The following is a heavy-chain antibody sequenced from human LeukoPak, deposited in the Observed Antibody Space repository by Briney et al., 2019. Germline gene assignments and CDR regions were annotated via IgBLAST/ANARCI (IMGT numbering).Heavy chain of an antibody. Sequence: ASVKVSCKASGYTFTSYDINWVRQATGQGLEWMGWMNPNSGNTGYAQKFQGRDAMTRNTSISTAYMELSSLRSEDTAVYYCARVTIFGVVITYPDAFDIWGQGTMVTVSS. J-gene: IGHJ3*02. V-gene: IGHV1-8*01. CDR3: ARVTIFGVVITYPDAFDI. CDR1: GYTFTSYD. D-gene: IGHD3-3*01. CDR2: MNPNSGNT.